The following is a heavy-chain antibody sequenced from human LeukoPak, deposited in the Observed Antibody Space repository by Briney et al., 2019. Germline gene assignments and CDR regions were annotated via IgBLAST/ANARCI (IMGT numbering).Heavy chain of an antibody. J-gene: IGHJ5*02. D-gene: IGHD2-2*01. Sequence: TGGSLRLSCAASGFTFDDYAMHWVRQAPGKGLEWVSLISGDGGSTYYADSVKGRFTISGDNSKNSLYLQMNSLRTEDTALYYCAKEPLTSRTTRALQGWFDPWGQGTLVTVSS. CDR2: ISGDGGST. CDR1: GFTFDDYA. V-gene: IGHV3-43*02. CDR3: AKEPLTSRTTRALQGWFDP.